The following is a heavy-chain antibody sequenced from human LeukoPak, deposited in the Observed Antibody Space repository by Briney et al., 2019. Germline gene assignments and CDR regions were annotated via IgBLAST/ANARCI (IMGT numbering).Heavy chain of an antibody. V-gene: IGHV1-2*04. CDR3: AVGYCSGGSCYSLGC. D-gene: IGHD2-15*01. CDR2: INPNSGGT. J-gene: IGHJ4*02. CDR1: GYTFTGYY. Sequence: GASVKVSCKASGYTFTGYYMHWVRQAPGQGLEWMGWINPNSGGTNYAQKFQGWVTMTRDTSISTAYMELSRLRSDDTAVYYCAVGYCSGGSCYSLGCWGQGTLVTVSS.